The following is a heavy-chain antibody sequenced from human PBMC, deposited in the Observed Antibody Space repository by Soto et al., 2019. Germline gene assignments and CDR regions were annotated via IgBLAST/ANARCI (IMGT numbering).Heavy chain of an antibody. Sequence: GGSLRHSCAASGFTYSSYAMHWVRQAPGKGLEWVAVISYDGSNKYYADSVKGRFTISRDNSKNTLYLQMNSLRAEDTALYYCARERGYGIFDYWGQGTLVTVSS. J-gene: IGHJ4*02. CDR3: ARERGYGIFDY. D-gene: IGHD3-22*01. CDR1: GFTYSSYA. V-gene: IGHV3-30-3*01. CDR2: ISYDGSNK.